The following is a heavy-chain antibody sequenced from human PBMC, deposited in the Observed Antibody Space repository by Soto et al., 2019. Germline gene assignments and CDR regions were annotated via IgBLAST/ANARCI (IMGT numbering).Heavy chain of an antibody. CDR2: IYYSGST. Sequence: PAETLSLTCTVSGGSISSGGYYWSWIRQHPGKGLEWIGYIYYSGSTYYNPSLKSRVTISVDTSKNQFSLKLSSVTAADTAVYYCARAPGWLLWFGETLPGGDQINYYYYYGMDVWGQGTTVTVSS. J-gene: IGHJ6*02. CDR1: GGSISSGGYY. D-gene: IGHD3-10*01. CDR3: ARAPGWLLWFGETLPGGDQINYYYYYGMDV. V-gene: IGHV4-31*03.